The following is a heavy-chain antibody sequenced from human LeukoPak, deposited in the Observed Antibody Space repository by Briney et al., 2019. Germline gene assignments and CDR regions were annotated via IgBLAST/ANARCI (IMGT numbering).Heavy chain of an antibody. D-gene: IGHD3-22*01. V-gene: IGHV4-61*02. J-gene: IGHJ4*02. CDR1: GGSISSFFYY. CDR3: ARDPPGGTMIVVPGDY. Sequence: PSETLSLTCTVSGGSISSFFYYWSWIRQPAGKGLEWIGRIYTSGSTNYNPSLKSRVTISIDTSKNQFSLKLSSVTAADSAVYYCARDPPGGTMIVVPGDYWGQGTLVTVSS. CDR2: IYTSGST.